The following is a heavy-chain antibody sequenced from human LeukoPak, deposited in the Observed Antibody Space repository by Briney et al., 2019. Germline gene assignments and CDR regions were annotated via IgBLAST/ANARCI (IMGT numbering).Heavy chain of an antibody. CDR3: ARLGAPYCSGGSCYSGPPPFDY. V-gene: IGHV4-39*01. J-gene: IGHJ4*02. Sequence: SETLSLTCTVSGGSISSSSYYWGWIRQPPGKGLEWIGSIYYSGSTYYNPSLKSRVTISVDTSKNQFSLKLSSVTAAGTAVYYCARLGAPYCSGGSCYSGPPPFDYWGQGTLVTVSS. CDR2: IYYSGST. D-gene: IGHD2-15*01. CDR1: GGSISSSSYY.